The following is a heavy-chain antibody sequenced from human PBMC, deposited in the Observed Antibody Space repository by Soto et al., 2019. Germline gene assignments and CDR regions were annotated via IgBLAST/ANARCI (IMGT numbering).Heavy chain of an antibody. CDR2: IYYSGST. Sequence: TSETLSLTCTVSGGSISSGGYYWSWIRQHPGKGLEWIGYIYYSGSTYYNPSLKSRVTISVDKSKNQFSLKLSSVTAADTAVYYCAREIAARFVGVLYYYGMDVWGQGTTVTVSS. D-gene: IGHD6-6*01. CDR3: AREIAARFVGVLYYYGMDV. V-gene: IGHV4-31*03. J-gene: IGHJ6*02. CDR1: GGSISSGGYY.